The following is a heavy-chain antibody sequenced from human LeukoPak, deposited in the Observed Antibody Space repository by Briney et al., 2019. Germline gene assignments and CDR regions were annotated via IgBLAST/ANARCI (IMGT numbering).Heavy chain of an antibody. V-gene: IGHV3-33*01. J-gene: IGHJ4*02. CDR3: AGARVGATRDYFDY. CDR2: IWYDGSNK. CDR1: GFTFSSYG. Sequence: GRSLRLSCAASGFTFSSYGMHWVRQAPGKGLEWVAVIWYDGSNKYYADSVKGRFTISRDNSKNTLYLQMNSLRAEDTAVYYCAGARVGATRDYFDYWGQGTLVTVSS. D-gene: IGHD1-26*01.